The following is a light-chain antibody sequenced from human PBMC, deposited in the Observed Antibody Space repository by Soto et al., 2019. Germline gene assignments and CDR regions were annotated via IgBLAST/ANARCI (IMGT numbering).Light chain of an antibody. Sequence: DIQMTQSPSSLSASVGDRVTITCRASRSISNYLNWYQQKPGKAPNLLIYGTSSLQSGVPSRFSGSASGTDFTLTISTLQPEDFATYYCQQSYSAPYTFGQGTKLEIK. CDR1: RSISNY. CDR3: QQSYSAPYT. J-gene: IGKJ2*01. CDR2: GTS. V-gene: IGKV1-39*01.